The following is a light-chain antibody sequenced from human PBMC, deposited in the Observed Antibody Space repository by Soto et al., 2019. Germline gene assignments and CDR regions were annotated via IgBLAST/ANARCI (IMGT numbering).Light chain of an antibody. CDR3: PQVNSYPLT. CDR2: VAS. V-gene: IGKV1-9*01. CDR1: HGISSY. Sequence: IQLTQSPSFLSASVGDSGTITCRASHGISSYLAWYQQKPGKVPKLLIYVASTLHSGVPSRFSGSASGTDFTLTSNSLQPEDFATYYCPQVNSYPLTFCGRTKAAIK. J-gene: IGKJ4*01.